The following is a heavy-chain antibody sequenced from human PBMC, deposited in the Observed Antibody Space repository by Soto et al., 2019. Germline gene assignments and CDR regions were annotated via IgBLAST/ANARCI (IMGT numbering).Heavy chain of an antibody. CDR1: GFTFSSYA. D-gene: IGHD5-12*01. Sequence: QVQLVESGGGVVQPGRSLRLSCAASGFTFSSYAMHWVRQAPGKGLEWVTVISHDGSNKYYADSVKGRFTISRVNSKNTLYLQMNSLRAEDTAVYYCARDRGWLQSDYYYGMDVWGQGTTVTVSS. J-gene: IGHJ6*02. CDR3: ARDRGWLQSDYYYGMDV. V-gene: IGHV3-30*04. CDR2: ISHDGSNK.